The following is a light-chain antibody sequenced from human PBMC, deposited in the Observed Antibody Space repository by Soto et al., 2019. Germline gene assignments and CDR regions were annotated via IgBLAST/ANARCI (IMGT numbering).Light chain of an antibody. CDR3: RSLTSSSTRVV. CDR1: SRDVGGYNY. Sequence: QSVLTQPASVSGSPGQSITISCTGTSRDVGGYNYVSWYQLHPGKAPKLMIYDVSNRPTGVSNRYCGSTSGNTASLTISGLEADEEAGYYSRSLTSSSTRVVFGGGTELTVL. V-gene: IGLV2-14*01. J-gene: IGLJ2*01. CDR2: DVS.